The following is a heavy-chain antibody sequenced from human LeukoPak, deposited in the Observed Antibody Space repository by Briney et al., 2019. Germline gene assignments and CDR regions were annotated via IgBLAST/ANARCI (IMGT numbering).Heavy chain of an antibody. D-gene: IGHD3-22*01. J-gene: IGHJ4*02. CDR3: ANEHITMIWLIKEYFDY. CDR1: GFTFSSYA. CDR2: ISGSGGNT. Sequence: PGGSLRLSCAASGFTFSSYAMSWVRQAPGKGLEWVSGISGSGGNTYYADSVKGRFTISRDNSKNTLYLQMNTLRAEDTAVYYCANEHITMIWLIKEYFDYWGQGTLVTVSS. V-gene: IGHV3-23*01.